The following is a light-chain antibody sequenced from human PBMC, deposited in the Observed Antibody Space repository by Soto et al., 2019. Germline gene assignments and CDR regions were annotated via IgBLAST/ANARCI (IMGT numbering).Light chain of an antibody. Sequence: DIQVTKSPSTLSASVGDRVTITCRASQSISSWLAWYQQKPGKAPKLLIYKASSLESGVPSRFSGSGSGTEFTLTISSLQPDDFATYYCQQYNSYSRTFGQGTKVDI. CDR3: QQYNSYSRT. CDR2: KAS. CDR1: QSISSW. V-gene: IGKV1-5*03. J-gene: IGKJ1*01.